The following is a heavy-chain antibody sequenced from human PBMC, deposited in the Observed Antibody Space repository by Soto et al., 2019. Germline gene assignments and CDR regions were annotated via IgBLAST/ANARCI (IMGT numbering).Heavy chain of an antibody. CDR1: GDSVSSNSAA. J-gene: IGHJ5*02. V-gene: IGHV6-1*01. CDR3: ERETGSRITMVRGVTPGWFDH. Sequence: LSQTLSLTCAISGDSVSSNSAAWNWIRQSPSRGLEWLGRTYYRSKWYNDYAVSVKSRITINPDTSKNQFSLQLNSVTPEDTAVYYCERETGSRITMVRGVTPGWFDHWGQGTLVTVS. D-gene: IGHD3-10*01. CDR2: TYYRSKWYN.